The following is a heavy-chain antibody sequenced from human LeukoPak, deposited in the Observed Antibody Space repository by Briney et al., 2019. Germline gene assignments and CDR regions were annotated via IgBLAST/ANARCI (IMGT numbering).Heavy chain of an antibody. CDR1: GFSFSSYE. Sequence: GGSLRLSCAASGFSFSSYEMNWVRQAPGKGLEWVSYISSSGSSIYYTDSVKGRFTISRDNAKNSLYLQMNSLRAEDTAVYYCAELGITMIGGVWGKGTTVTISS. J-gene: IGHJ6*04. CDR2: ISSSGSSI. V-gene: IGHV3-48*03. D-gene: IGHD3-10*02. CDR3: AELGITMIGGV.